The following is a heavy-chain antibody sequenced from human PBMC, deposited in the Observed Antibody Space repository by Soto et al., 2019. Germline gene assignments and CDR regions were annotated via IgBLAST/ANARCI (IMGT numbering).Heavy chain of an antibody. CDR2: IYTSGST. CDR3: ARAKAVAADPYCVDD. V-gene: IGHV4-4*07. CDR1: GGCISSYY. Sequence: ETLSLSCTVAGGCISSYYWSWIRQPAGKGLEWIGRIYTSGSTNYNPSLKSRVTMSVDTSKNRFSLRLSSVTAAYTAVYYCARAKAVAADPYCVDDWGQGTLVTVSS. J-gene: IGHJ4*02. D-gene: IGHD6-19*01.